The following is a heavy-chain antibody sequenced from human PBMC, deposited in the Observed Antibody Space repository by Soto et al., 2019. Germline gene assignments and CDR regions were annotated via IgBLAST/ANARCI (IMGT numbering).Heavy chain of an antibody. V-gene: IGHV3-30*03. CDR1: GFTFNTYG. CDR3: ARSPQPPRGIHWYFDL. J-gene: IGHJ2*01. Sequence: QVQLVESGGGVVQPGRSLGLSCAASGFTFNTYGMHWVRQAPGKGLEWVAAISYDGINKYYADSVKGRFTISRDNSKNSLYVQMNSLRAEDTALYYCARSPQPPRGIHWYFDLWGRGILVTVSS. CDR2: ISYDGINK.